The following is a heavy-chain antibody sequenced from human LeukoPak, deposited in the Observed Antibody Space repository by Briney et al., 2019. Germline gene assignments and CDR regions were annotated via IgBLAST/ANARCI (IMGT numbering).Heavy chain of an antibody. CDR1: GFTFSSYG. Sequence: GRSLRLSCAASGFTFSSYGMHWVRQAPGKGLEWVAVIWYDGSNKYYADSVKGRFTISRDNSKNTLYLQMNSLRAEDTAVYYCARVGQSTRGYYYYYYMDVWGKGTTVTVSS. V-gene: IGHV3-33*01. J-gene: IGHJ6*03. D-gene: IGHD3-10*01. CDR2: IWYDGSNK. CDR3: ARVGQSTRGYYYYYYMDV.